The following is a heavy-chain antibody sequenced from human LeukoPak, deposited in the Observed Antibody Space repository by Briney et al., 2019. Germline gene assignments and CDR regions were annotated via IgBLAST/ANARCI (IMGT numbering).Heavy chain of an antibody. Sequence: GGSLRLSCAASGFTFSSYGMHWVRQAPGKGLEWVAVISYDGSNKYYADSVKGRFTISRDNSKNTLYLQMNSLRAEDTAVYYCAKLFSGYYLYDAFDMWGQGTMVTVSS. CDR3: AKLFSGYYLYDAFDM. V-gene: IGHV3-30*18. CDR1: GFTFSSYG. J-gene: IGHJ3*02. CDR2: ISYDGSNK. D-gene: IGHD3-22*01.